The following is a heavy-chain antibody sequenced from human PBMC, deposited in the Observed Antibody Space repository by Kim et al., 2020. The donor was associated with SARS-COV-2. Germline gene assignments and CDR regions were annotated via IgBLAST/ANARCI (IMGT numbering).Heavy chain of an antibody. CDR1: GFTFSSYA. CDR2: ISSNGGST. D-gene: IGHD4-17*01. J-gene: IGHJ4*02. CDR3: ARAPMTTVTSFEDY. V-gene: IGHV3-64*01. Sequence: GGSLRLSCAASGFTFSSYAMHWVRQAPGKGLEYVSAISSNGGSTYYANSVKGRFTISRDNSKNTLYLQMGSLRAEDMAVYYCARAPMTTVTSFEDYWGQGTLVTVSS.